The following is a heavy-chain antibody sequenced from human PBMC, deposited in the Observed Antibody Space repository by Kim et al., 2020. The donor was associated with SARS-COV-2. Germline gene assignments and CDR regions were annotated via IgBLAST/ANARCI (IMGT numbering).Heavy chain of an antibody. D-gene: IGHD5-12*01. CDR2: IYSGGST. Sequence: GGSLRLSCAASGFTVSSNYMSWVRQAPGKGLEWVSVIYSGGSTYYADSVKGRFTISRDNSKNTLYLQMNSLRAEDTAVYYCARDLGPLGMATTQLVFDYWGQGTLVTVSS. V-gene: IGHV3-66*01. CDR1: GFTVSSNY. CDR3: ARDLGPLGMATTQLVFDY. J-gene: IGHJ4*02.